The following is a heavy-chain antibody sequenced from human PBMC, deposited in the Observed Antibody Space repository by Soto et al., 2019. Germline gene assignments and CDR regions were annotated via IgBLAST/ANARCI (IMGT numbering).Heavy chain of an antibody. CDR2: IYYSGST. V-gene: IGHV4-39*01. CDR1: GGSISSSSYY. CDR3: ARHFRLYEYYYYYYMDV. J-gene: IGHJ6*03. D-gene: IGHD3-16*01. Sequence: QLQLQESGPGLVKPSETLSLTCTVSGGSISSSSYYWGWIRQPPGKGLEWIGSIYYSGSTYYNPSLKSRVTISVDTSTNQFSLKLSSVTAADTAVYYCARHFRLYEYYYYYYMDVWGKGTTVTVSS.